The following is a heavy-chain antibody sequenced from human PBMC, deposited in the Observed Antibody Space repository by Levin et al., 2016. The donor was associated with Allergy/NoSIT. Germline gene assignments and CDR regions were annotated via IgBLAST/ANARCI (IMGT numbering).Heavy chain of an antibody. D-gene: IGHD3-9*01. J-gene: IGHJ4*02. CDR3: ARLKMAYDILTGYYSDY. V-gene: IGHV1-2*02. Sequence: WVRQAPGQGLEWMGWINPNSGGTNYAQRFQGRVTMTSDTSISTAYMELNRLRSDDTAMYYCARLKMAYDILTGYYSDYWGQGTLVTVSS. CDR2: INPNSGGT.